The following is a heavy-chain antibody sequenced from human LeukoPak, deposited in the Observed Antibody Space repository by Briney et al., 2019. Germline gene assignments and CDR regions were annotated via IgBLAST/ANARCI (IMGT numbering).Heavy chain of an antibody. D-gene: IGHD6-19*01. CDR1: GYSFTSYW. V-gene: IGHV5-51*01. J-gene: IGHJ4*02. CDR3: ATAPGIAVAGERASLDY. CDR2: IYPGDSDT. Sequence: GESLKTSCKGSGYSFTSYWIGWVRQMPGKGLEWMGIIYPGDSDTRYSPSFQGQVTISADKSISTAYLQWSSLKASDTAMYYCATAPGIAVAGERASLDYWGQGTLVTVSS.